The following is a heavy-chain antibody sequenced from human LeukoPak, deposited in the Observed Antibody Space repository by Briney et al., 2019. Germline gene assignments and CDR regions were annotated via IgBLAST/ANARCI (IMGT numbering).Heavy chain of an antibody. CDR2: ISGSGGST. CDR3: AKVFRTYYYDSSGYYTGYFDY. J-gene: IGHJ4*02. D-gene: IGHD3-22*01. Sequence: GGSLRLSCAASGFTFSSYAMSWVRQAPGKGLEWVSAISGSGGSTYYADSVKGRFTISRDNSKNTLYLQMNSLRAEDTAVYYCAKVFRTYYYDSSGYYTGYFDYWGQGTLVTVSS. V-gene: IGHV3-23*01. CDR1: GFTFSSYA.